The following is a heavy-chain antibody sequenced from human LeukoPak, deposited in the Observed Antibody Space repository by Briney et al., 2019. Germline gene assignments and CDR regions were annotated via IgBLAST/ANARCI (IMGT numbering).Heavy chain of an antibody. D-gene: IGHD3-10*01. CDR2: IYYSGST. V-gene: IGHV4-39*07. J-gene: IGHJ4*02. CDR1: GGSISSSSYY. Sequence: SETLSLTCSVSGGSISSSSYYWGWIRQPPGKGLEWIGSIYYSGSTYYNPSLKSRVTISVDTSKNQFSLKLSSVTAADTAVYYCARASPGYYYGSGSYYNLLDYWGQGTLVTVSS. CDR3: ARASPGYYYGSGSYYNLLDY.